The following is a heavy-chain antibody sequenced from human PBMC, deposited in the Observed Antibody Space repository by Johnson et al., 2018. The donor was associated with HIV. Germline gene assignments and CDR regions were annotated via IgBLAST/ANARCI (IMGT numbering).Heavy chain of an antibody. CDR1: GFTFSNYY. J-gene: IGHJ3*02. V-gene: IGHV3-11*04. CDR3: ARDYGDDEVPDAFDI. CDR2: IRSSGSTK. Sequence: VQVVESGGGLVKPGGSLRLSCAASGFTFSNYYMSWIRQAPGKGLEWVSYIRSSGSTKYYADSVKGRFTISRDNAKNSLYLQMNSLRAEDTAVYYCARDYGDDEVPDAFDIWGQGTMVTVSS. D-gene: IGHD4-17*01.